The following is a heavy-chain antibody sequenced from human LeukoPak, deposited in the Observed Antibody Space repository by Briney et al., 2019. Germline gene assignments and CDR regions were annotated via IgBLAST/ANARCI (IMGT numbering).Heavy chain of an antibody. CDR3: ARTSGWYEDY. CDR1: GGSISSGGYS. Sequence: SETLSLTCAVSGGSISSGGYSWSWIRQPPGKGLEWIGYIYHSGSTYYNPSLKSRVTISVDRSKNQFSLKLSSVTAADTAVYYCARTSGWYEDYWGQGTLVTVSS. CDR2: IYHSGST. V-gene: IGHV4-30-2*01. D-gene: IGHD6-19*01. J-gene: IGHJ4*02.